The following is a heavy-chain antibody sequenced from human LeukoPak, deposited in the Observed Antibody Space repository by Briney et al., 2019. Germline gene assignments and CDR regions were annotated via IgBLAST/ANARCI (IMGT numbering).Heavy chain of an antibody. Sequence: GGSLRLSCAASGFTFSSYEMNWVRQAPGKGLEWVSLISSSGGSTYYADSVRGRFTISRDKAKSTLYLQMDSLRAEDTALYYCARERVTTTTFDYWGQGTLVTVSS. CDR3: ARERVTTTTFDY. V-gene: IGHV3-23*01. CDR2: ISSSGGST. D-gene: IGHD4-11*01. CDR1: GFTFSSYE. J-gene: IGHJ4*02.